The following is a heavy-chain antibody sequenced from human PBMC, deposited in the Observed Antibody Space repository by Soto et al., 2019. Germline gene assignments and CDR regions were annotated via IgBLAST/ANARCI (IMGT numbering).Heavy chain of an antibody. CDR3: ARHNGPLYVGYYYDMDV. D-gene: IGHD3-16*01. J-gene: IGHJ6*02. CDR2: INHSGST. Sequence: SETLSLTCAVYGGSFSGYYWTWIRQPPGTGLEWIGEINHSGSTNYNPSIKSRVTISVDTSKNQFSLKLTSVTAADTAVYYCARHNGPLYVGYYYDMDVWGQGTTVT. V-gene: IGHV4-34*01. CDR1: GGSFSGYY.